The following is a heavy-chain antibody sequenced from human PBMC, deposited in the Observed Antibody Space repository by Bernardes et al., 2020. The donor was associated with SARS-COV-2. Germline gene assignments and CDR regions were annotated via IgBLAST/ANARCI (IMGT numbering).Heavy chain of an antibody. CDR3: VRSAFSGGSGYFFDS. CDR1: GFTFSSYS. Sequence: GGSLRLSCAASGFTFSSYSMNWVRQAPGKGLEWVSSISSSSSYIYYADSVKGRFIISRDNAKNTLYLQMNSLRVEDAAMYYCVRSAFSGGSGYFFDSWGQGTLVTVSS. CDR2: ISSSSSYI. D-gene: IGHD3-22*01. V-gene: IGHV3-21*01. J-gene: IGHJ4*02.